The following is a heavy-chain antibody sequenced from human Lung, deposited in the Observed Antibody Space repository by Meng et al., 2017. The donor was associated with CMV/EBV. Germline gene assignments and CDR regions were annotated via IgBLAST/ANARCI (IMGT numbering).Heavy chain of an antibody. CDR2: FVNYVDT. CDR1: GYTFGSDG. Sequence: QVHLLQSGPEVKKPGASGRVSCKASGYTFGSDGICWVRQAPGQGLEWMGWFVNYVDTYPAPKFQGRVTMTTDTHTNTAFMELRSLTSDDTAVYYCASGTPGRSYCDYWGQGTLVTVSS. CDR3: ASGTPGRSYCDY. V-gene: IGHV1-18*01. J-gene: IGHJ4*02. D-gene: IGHD2-15*01.